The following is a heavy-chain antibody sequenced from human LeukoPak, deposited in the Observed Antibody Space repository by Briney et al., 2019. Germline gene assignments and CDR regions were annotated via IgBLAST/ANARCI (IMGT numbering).Heavy chain of an antibody. J-gene: IGHJ4*02. V-gene: IGHV3-64*01. Sequence: GGSLRLSCAASGFTFSSYAMHWVRQAPGKGLEYVSAISSNGGSTYYANSVKGRFTISRDNSKNTLYLQMGILRAEDMAVYYCARDQGDDFWSGYYAFDYWGQGTLVTVSS. CDR1: GFTFSSYA. CDR2: ISSNGGST. CDR3: ARDQGDDFWSGYYAFDY. D-gene: IGHD3-3*01.